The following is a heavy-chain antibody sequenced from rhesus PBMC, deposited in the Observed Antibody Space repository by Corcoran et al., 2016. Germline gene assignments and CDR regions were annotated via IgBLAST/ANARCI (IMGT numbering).Heavy chain of an antibody. CDR1: GFTLSDSY. Sequence: EVQLVESGGGLVQPGGPMRLSSAASGFTLSDSYIYWVRQPPGKGLEWVGFIRSEAFGGTANYAASVKGRFTFSRDDSKSIAYLQMNSLKTEDTAVYYCIRYDYSPDYWGQGVLVTVSS. J-gene: IGHJ4*01. CDR3: IRYDYSPDY. V-gene: IGHV3-184*01. CDR2: IRSEAFGGTA. D-gene: IGHD5-12*01.